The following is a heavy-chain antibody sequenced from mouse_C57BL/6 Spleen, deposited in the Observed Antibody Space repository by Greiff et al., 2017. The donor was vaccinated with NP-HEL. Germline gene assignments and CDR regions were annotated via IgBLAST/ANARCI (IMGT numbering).Heavy chain of an antibody. D-gene: IGHD1-1*01. J-gene: IGHJ4*01. CDR2: IYWDDDK. Sequence: LKESGPGILQSSQTLSLTCSFSGFSLSTSGMGVSWIRQPSGKGLEWLAHIYWDDDKRYNPSLKSRLTISKDTSRNQVFLKITSVDTADTATYYCARNLYYYGSRYAMDYWGQGTSVTVSS. CDR3: ARNLYYYGSRYAMDY. V-gene: IGHV8-12*01. CDR1: GFSLSTSGMG.